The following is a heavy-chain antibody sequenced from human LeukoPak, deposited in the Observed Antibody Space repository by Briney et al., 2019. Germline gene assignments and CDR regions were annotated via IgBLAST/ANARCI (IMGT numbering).Heavy chain of an antibody. CDR3: ARGGKQWRGGNYFDS. V-gene: IGHV1-3*03. Sequence: ASVKVSCKASGDTFTDYALHWVRQAPGQSLEWIGWITTGRGETRYSQEFQRRITFTRDTSASTVYMDLSDLRSEDTAVYYCARGGKQWRGGNYFDSWGQGTLVAVSS. D-gene: IGHD6-19*01. CDR2: ITTGRGET. CDR1: GDTFTDYA. J-gene: IGHJ4*02.